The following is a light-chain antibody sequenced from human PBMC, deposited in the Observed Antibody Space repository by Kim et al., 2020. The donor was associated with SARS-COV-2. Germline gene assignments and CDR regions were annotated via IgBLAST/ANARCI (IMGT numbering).Light chain of an antibody. CDR2: EDN. CDR1: SGSIASNY. V-gene: IGLV6-57*02. CDR3: QSYDSNNHWV. Sequence: KTVTISCTGSSGSIASNYVQWYQQRPGSAPTTVIYEDNHRPSGVPDRFSCSIDSSSNSASLTISGLKTDDEADYYCQSYDSNNHWVFGGGTKLTVL. J-gene: IGLJ3*02.